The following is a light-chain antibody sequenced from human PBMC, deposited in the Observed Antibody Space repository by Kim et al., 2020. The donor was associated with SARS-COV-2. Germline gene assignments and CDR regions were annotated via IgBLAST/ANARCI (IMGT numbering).Light chain of an antibody. Sequence: ASVADRVDITCRGSERFGPYLAWYQQEAGRPPQVLIHQASNLRSGVSSSFAGSVSGTAFTLTITSLQPDDVATYYCHQYGSSPWTFGQGTKVDIK. CDR1: ERFGPY. J-gene: IGKJ1*01. V-gene: IGKV1-5*03. CDR2: QAS. CDR3: HQYGSSPWT.